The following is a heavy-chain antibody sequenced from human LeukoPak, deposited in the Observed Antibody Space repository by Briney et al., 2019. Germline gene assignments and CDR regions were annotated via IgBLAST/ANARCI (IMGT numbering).Heavy chain of an antibody. Sequence: PGGSLRLSCAASGFTVSSNYMSWVRQAPGKGLEWVSVIYSGGSTCYADSVKGRFTISRDNSKNTLYLQMNSLRVEDTAVYFCAKDKDTPATAQPQRGYFESWGQGTLVTVSA. CDR1: GFTVSSNY. V-gene: IGHV3-53*01. CDR2: IYSGGST. D-gene: IGHD2-21*02. CDR3: AKDKDTPATAQPQRGYFES. J-gene: IGHJ4*02.